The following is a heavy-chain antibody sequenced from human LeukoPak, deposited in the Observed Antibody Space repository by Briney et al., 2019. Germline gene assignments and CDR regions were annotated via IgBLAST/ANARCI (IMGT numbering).Heavy chain of an antibody. D-gene: IGHD5-12*01. V-gene: IGHV3-23*01. Sequence: SGGSLRLSCAASGFTFSTYAMSWVRQAPGKGLEWVAAISGSGGSTYNADSVKGRFTISRDNSKNTLYLQMNSLRAEDTAVYYCASLVATMTWGQGTPVTVSS. CDR1: GFTFSTYA. CDR3: ASLVATMT. CDR2: ISGSGGST. J-gene: IGHJ4*02.